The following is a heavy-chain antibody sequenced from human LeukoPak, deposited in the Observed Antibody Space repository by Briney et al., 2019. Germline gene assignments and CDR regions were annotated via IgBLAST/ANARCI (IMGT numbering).Heavy chain of an antibody. D-gene: IGHD3-22*01. CDR1: VGSISSHY. CDR2: IYYTWTT. Sequence: PSETLSLTCTVSVGSISSHYWSWMRQPPGKGLEWIGYIYYTWTTRYNPSLQSRVTISVDTPGNEFSLKLTSVTAADTAVYYCARLLNKDDRGDPDTFDIWGQGTVVTVSS. CDR3: ARLLNKDDRGDPDTFDI. V-gene: IGHV4-59*11. J-gene: IGHJ3*02.